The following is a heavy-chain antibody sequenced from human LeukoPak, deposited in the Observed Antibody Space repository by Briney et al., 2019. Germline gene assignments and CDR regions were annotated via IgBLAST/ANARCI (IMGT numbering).Heavy chain of an antibody. CDR3: ARDRPNYHESNGHYYQRDGDD. D-gene: IGHD3-22*01. J-gene: IGHJ4*02. CDR1: GFTFNIYA. CDR2: ICGSAGCT. V-gene: IGHV3-23*01. Sequence: GGSLRLSCAASGFTFNIYAMSWVRLAPGRGLQWVASICGSAGCTFYADSVKGRFTISRDNSENILYLQMNGLRAEDTAIFYCARDRPNYHESNGHYYQRDGDDWGQGTRVTVSS.